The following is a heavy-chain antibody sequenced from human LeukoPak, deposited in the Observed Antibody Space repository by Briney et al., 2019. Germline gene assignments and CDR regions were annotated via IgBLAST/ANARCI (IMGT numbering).Heavy chain of an antibody. Sequence: GASVKVSCKASGYTFTSYYMHWVRQAPGQGLEWMGIINPSGGSTSYAQKFQGRVTMTGDTSTSTVYMELSSLRSEDTAVYYCARDGKIFGVVSRPPAFDPWGQGTLVTVSS. CDR2: INPSGGST. V-gene: IGHV1-46*01. CDR1: GYTFTSYY. D-gene: IGHD3-3*01. J-gene: IGHJ5*02. CDR3: ARDGKIFGVVSRPPAFDP.